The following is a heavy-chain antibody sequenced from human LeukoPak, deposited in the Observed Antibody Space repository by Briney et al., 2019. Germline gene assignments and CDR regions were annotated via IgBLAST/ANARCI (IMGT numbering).Heavy chain of an antibody. CDR2: MNPNSGDT. Sequence: ASVKVSRKASGYTFADYYIHWVRQAPGQGLEWVGWMNPNSGDTNYARSFQGRVTMTRDTSISTAYMELSSLRSEDTAVYYCATRNCRGGDCYSPYYYYYMDVWGKGTTVTISS. CDR3: ATRNCRGGDCYSPYYYYYMDV. D-gene: IGHD2-21*02. CDR1: GYTFADYY. V-gene: IGHV1-2*02. J-gene: IGHJ6*03.